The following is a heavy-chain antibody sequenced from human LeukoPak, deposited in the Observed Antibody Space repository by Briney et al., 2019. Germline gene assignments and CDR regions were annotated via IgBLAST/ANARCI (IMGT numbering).Heavy chain of an antibody. J-gene: IGHJ4*02. CDR2: ISSSSSYI. Sequence: GGSLRLSCEASGFTFSSYSMNWVRQAPGKGLEWVSSISSSSSYIYYADSVKGRFTISRDNAKNSLYLQMNSLRAEDTAVYYCARDATRGSYYSDFDYWGQGTLVTVSS. CDR1: GFTFSSYS. V-gene: IGHV3-21*01. D-gene: IGHD1-26*01. CDR3: ARDATRGSYYSDFDY.